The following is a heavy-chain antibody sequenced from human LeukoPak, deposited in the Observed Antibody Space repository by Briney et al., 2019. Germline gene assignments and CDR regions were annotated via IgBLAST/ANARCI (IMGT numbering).Heavy chain of an antibody. CDR3: ARRKSRSYYYGSGSYYFDY. D-gene: IGHD3-10*01. V-gene: IGHV4-39*01. Sequence: SETLSLTCTVSGGSISSSSYYWGWIRQPPGKGLEWIGSIYYSGSTYYNPSLKSRVTISVDTSKNQFSLKLSSVTAADTAVYYCARRKSRSYYYGSGSYYFDYWGQGTLVTVSS. CDR1: GGSISSSSYY. J-gene: IGHJ4*02. CDR2: IYYSGST.